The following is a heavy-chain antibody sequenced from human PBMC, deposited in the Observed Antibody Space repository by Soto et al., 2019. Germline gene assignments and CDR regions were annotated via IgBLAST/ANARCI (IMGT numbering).Heavy chain of an antibody. J-gene: IGHJ4*02. CDR1: GFTFSSYA. CDR2: ITGSGRTT. Sequence: EVQLLESGGGLVQPGGSLRLSCAASGFTFSSYAMTWVRQAPGKGLEWVSTITGSGRTTYYADPVKGRLTISRDNAMDTFYVHMNSLRAADTAVYFCAKYRTSFGSGDYLGYWGQGTVVTVSS. V-gene: IGHV3-23*01. CDR3: AKYRTSFGSGDYLGY. D-gene: IGHD2-15*01.